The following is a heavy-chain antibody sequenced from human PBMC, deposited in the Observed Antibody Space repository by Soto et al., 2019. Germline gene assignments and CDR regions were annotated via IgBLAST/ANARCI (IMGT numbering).Heavy chain of an antibody. CDR3: AHRRYDTLTYYHAQFDY. CDR2: IYWDDDK. CDR1: GFSLSTSGVG. J-gene: IGHJ4*02. Sequence: QITLKESGPTLVKPTQTLTLTCTFSGFSLSTSGVGVGWIRQRPGKALEWLALIYWDDDKCYRPSLKSRLTFTKDTAKNQVVLTLTNVDPVDTATYYCAHRRYDTLTYYHAQFDYWGQGTLVTVSS. V-gene: IGHV2-5*02. D-gene: IGHD3-9*01.